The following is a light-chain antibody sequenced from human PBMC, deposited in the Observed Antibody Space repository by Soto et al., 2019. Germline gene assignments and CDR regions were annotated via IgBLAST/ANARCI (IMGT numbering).Light chain of an antibody. CDR3: QQYNNWPPIT. Sequence: EIVITQSPATLSVSQGERATLSCRASQSVSSNLAWYQQKPGQAPRLLIYGASTRASGIPARFSGSGSGTEFTLTISSLQSEDFAFYYCQQYNNWPPITFGQGTRLEIK. CDR1: QSVSSN. J-gene: IGKJ5*01. CDR2: GAS. V-gene: IGKV3-15*01.